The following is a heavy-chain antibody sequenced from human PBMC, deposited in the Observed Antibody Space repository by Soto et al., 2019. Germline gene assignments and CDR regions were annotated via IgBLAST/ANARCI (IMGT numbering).Heavy chain of an antibody. J-gene: IGHJ5*02. CDR2: IYYSGST. CDR3: ARTPLWRFDP. D-gene: IGHD2-21*01. V-gene: IGHV4-59*01. CDR1: GGSISSYY. Sequence: QVPLQESGPGLVKPSETLSLTCTVSGGSISSYYWSWIRQPPGKGLEWIGYIYYSGSTNYNPSLKSRVTISVDTSKNQFSLKLSSVTAADTAVYYCARTPLWRFDPWGQGTLVTVSS.